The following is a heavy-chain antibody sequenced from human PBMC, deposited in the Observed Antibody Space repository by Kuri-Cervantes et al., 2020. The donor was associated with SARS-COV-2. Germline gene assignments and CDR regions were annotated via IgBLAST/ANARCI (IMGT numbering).Heavy chain of an antibody. CDR2: IYYSGST. J-gene: IGHJ4*02. CDR3: ARWPSWSGSIDY. CDR1: GGSISSYY. D-gene: IGHD3-3*01. Sequence: SETLSLTCTVSGGSISSYYWSWIRQPPGKELEWIGYIYYSGSTNYNPSLKSRVTISVDTSKNQFSLKLSSVTAADTAVYYCARWPSWSGSIDYWGQGTLVTVSS. V-gene: IGHV4-59*01.